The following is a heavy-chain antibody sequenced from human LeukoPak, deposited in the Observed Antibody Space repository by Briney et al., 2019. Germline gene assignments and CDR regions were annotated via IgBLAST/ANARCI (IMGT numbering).Heavy chain of an antibody. CDR3: ARGSSSSTSY. D-gene: IGHD6-6*01. Sequence: SVKVSCKDSGGTFSSYSINWVRQAPRQGLEWMGGIIPLFNTPNYAQKFQGRVTITADKSTSTAYMELSSLRSEDTAVYYCARGSSSSTSYWGQGTLVTVSS. CDR1: GGTFSSYS. V-gene: IGHV1-69*06. CDR2: IIPLFNTP. J-gene: IGHJ4*02.